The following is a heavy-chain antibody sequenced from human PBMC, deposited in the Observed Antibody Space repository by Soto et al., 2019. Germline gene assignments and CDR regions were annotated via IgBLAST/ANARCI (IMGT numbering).Heavy chain of an antibody. J-gene: IGHJ6*02. D-gene: IGHD1-1*01. CDR2: ISNDGSNK. CDR3: ARDKKPFNWSPSILKSYYYGMDV. Sequence: GESLKISCAASGFTFRTFAMHWVRQAPGKGLEWVAVISNDGSNKYFLDSVKGRFTVSRDNSNNTLYLQMDSLRAEDTAVYYCARDKKPFNWSPSILKSYYYGMDVWGQGTTVTVSS. CDR1: GFTFRTFA. V-gene: IGHV3-30-3*01.